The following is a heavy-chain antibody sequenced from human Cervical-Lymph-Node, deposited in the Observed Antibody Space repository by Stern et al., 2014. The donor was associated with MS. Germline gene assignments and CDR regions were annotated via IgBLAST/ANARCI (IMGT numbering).Heavy chain of an antibody. Sequence: QVQLQESGPGLVKPSQTLSLTCTVSGGSIRSADYYWSWIRQPPGKGLEWIGYISYMASTSYSPSLKIRVTLSLDSSRNQFSLQLSSVTAADTAVYFCARTYCSSTSCYYYGMDVWGQGTTVTVSS. CDR3: ARTYCSSTSCYYYGMDV. CDR2: ISYMAST. V-gene: IGHV4-30-4*01. D-gene: IGHD2-2*01. J-gene: IGHJ6*02. CDR1: GGSIRSADYY.